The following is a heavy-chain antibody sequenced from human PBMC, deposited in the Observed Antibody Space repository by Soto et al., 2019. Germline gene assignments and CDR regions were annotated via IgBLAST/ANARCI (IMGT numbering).Heavy chain of an antibody. CDR3: ARLGYCSSTSCYPPFDY. CDR1: GGSISSSSYY. Sequence: AETLSLTCTVSGGSISSSSYYWGWIRQPPGKWLEWIGSIYYSGSTYYNPSLKSRVTISADTSKNQFSLKLSSVTAADTAVYYCARLGYCSSTSCYPPFDYWGQGTLVTVAS. D-gene: IGHD2-2*01. CDR2: IYYSGST. V-gene: IGHV4-39*01. J-gene: IGHJ4*02.